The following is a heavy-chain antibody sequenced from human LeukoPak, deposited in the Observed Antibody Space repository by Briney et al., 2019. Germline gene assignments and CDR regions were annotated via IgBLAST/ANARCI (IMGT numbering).Heavy chain of an antibody. CDR3: ARVPHGETIFGVVLYWFDP. CDR1: SYSISSGYY. J-gene: IGHJ5*02. Sequence: PSETLSLTCTVSSYSISSGYYWGWIRQPPGKGLEWIGSIYHSGSTYYNPSLKSRVTISVDTSKNQFSLKLSSVTTADTAVYYCARVPHGETIFGVVLYWFDPWGQGTLVTV. D-gene: IGHD3-3*01. CDR2: IYHSGST. V-gene: IGHV4-38-2*02.